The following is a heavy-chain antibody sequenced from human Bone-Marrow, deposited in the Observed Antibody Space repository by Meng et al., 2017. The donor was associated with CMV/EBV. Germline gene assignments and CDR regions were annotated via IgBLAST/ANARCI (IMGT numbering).Heavy chain of an antibody. CDR3: ARFLGRDYFDF. CDR1: GGSISGYY. Sequence: SETLSLTCTVSGGSISGYYWSWIRQPPGKGLEWIGYVYYSGSTNYNPSLKSRVTMSVDTSKNQFSLNLNSVTAADTAVYYCARFLGRDYFDFWAHGTLDTVSS. J-gene: IGHJ4*03. V-gene: IGHV4-59*01. CDR2: VYYSGST. D-gene: IGHD3-10*01.